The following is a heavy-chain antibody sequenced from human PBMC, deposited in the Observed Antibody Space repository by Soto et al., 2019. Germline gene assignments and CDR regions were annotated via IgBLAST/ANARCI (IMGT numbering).Heavy chain of an antibody. CDR2: ISYDGSNK. J-gene: IGHJ4*02. V-gene: IGHV3-30*18. CDR1: GFTFSSYG. CDR3: AKGGGCSSTSCYVGLLDY. Sequence: GGSLRLSCAASGFTFSSYGMHWVRQAPGKGLEWVAVISYDGSNKYYADSVKGRFTISRDNSKNTLYLQMNSLRAEDTAVYYCAKGGGCSSTSCYVGLLDYWGQGTLVTVSS. D-gene: IGHD2-2*01.